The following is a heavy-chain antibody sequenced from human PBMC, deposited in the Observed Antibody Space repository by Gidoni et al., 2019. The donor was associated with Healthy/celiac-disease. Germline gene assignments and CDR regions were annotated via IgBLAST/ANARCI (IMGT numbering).Heavy chain of an antibody. D-gene: IGHD5-12*01. CDR2: IKRKTDGGTT. Sequence: EVQRVESGGGWVKPGGSLRLSWAAAGFTCSNAGMSWVRQAPGKGLELVGRIKRKTDGGTTDYAAPVKVRFTISRDDSKNTLYLQMNSLKTEDTAVYYCTTDRDSGYGWSWFDPWGQGTLVTVSS. CDR1: GFTCSNAG. CDR3: TTDRDSGYGWSWFDP. V-gene: IGHV3-15*01. J-gene: IGHJ5*02.